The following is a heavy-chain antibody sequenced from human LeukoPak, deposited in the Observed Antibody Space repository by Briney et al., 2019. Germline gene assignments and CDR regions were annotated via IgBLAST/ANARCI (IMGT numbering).Heavy chain of an antibody. J-gene: IGHJ5*02. CDR3: AKGSDRDYGGNWFDP. V-gene: IGHV3-9*03. Sequence: PGGSLRLSCAASGFTFDDYAMHWVRQAPGKGLEWVSGISWNSGSIGYADSVKGRFTISRDNAKNSLYLQMNSLRAEDMALYYCAKGSDRDYGGNWFDPWGQGTLVTVSS. CDR1: GFTFDDYA. CDR2: ISWNSGSI. D-gene: IGHD4-23*01.